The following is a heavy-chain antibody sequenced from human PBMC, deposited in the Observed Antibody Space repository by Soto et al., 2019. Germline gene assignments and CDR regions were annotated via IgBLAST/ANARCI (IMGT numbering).Heavy chain of an antibody. V-gene: IGHV1-2*02. Sequence: GASVKVSCKASGYTFTGYYMHWARRAPGQGVEWMGWINPNSGGTNYAQKFQGGGTMTRDTAIRTAYMELRRMRSDDTAVYYCARDPGDGYNSGQTWFDPWGQGNLVTVYS. D-gene: IGHD5-12*01. CDR3: ARDPGDGYNSGQTWFDP. CDR2: INPNSGGT. J-gene: IGHJ5*02. CDR1: GYTFTGYY.